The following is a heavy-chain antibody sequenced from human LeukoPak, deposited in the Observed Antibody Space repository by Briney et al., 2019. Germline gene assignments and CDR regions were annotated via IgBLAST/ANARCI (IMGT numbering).Heavy chain of an antibody. CDR1: GFTLSGYW. D-gene: IGHD5-12*01. V-gene: IGHV3-7*01. Sequence: SGGSLRLSCAASGFTLSGYWMSWVRQAPGKGLGWVARLHADGIERYYVDPVKGRFTISRDNAKNSLHLQMYSLRLDDTAVYYCARGGYSFDYLGQGTLVTVSS. CDR2: LHADGIER. CDR3: ARGGYSFDY. J-gene: IGHJ4*02.